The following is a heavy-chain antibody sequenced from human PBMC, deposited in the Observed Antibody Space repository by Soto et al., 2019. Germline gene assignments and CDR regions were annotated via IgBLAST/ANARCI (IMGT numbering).Heavy chain of an antibody. CDR1: GFTFSSYA. D-gene: IGHD3-3*01. J-gene: IGHJ6*02. CDR2: ISYDGSNK. CDR3: ASSAEGYDFWSVYYWYYYYGIVV. Sequence: SGGSRRLSCAASGFTFSSYAMHWVRQAPGKGLEWVAVISYDGSNKYYADSVKGRFTISRDNSKNTLYLQMNSLRAEDTAVYYCASSAEGYDFWSVYYWYYYYGIVVCFHRRTFTV. V-gene: IGHV3-30-3*01.